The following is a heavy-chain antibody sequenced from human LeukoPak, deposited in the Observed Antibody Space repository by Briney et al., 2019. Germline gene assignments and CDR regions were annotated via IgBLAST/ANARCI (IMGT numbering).Heavy chain of an antibody. CDR1: GYTFTSYG. CDR2: ISAYNGNT. D-gene: IGHD6-6*01. V-gene: IGHV1-18*01. Sequence: ASVKVSCKASGYTFTSYGISWVRQAPGQGLEWMGWISAYNGNTNYAQKLQGRVTMTTDTSTSTAYMELRSLRSDDTAVYYCARRGAARRSYYYYYMDVWGKGTTVTVSS. CDR3: ARRGAARRSYYYYYMDV. J-gene: IGHJ6*03.